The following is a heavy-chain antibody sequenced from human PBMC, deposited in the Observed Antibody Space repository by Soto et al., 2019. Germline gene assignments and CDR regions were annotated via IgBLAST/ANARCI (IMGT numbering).Heavy chain of an antibody. Sequence: PGESLKISCKGSGYSFTSYWIGWVRQMPGKGLEWMGIIYPGDSDTRYSPSFQGQVTISADKSISTAYLQWSSLKASDTAMYYCARPAGYCSGGSCLRVPDYYYGMDVWGQGTTVTVSS. V-gene: IGHV5-51*01. CDR2: IYPGDSDT. CDR1: GYSFTSYW. D-gene: IGHD2-15*01. J-gene: IGHJ6*02. CDR3: ARPAGYCSGGSCLRVPDYYYGMDV.